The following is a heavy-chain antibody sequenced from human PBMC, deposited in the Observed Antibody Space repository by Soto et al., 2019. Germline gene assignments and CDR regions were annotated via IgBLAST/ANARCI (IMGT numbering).Heavy chain of an antibody. J-gene: IGHJ4*02. CDR3: AREIVVARGASYFDY. V-gene: IGHV3-7*04. Sequence: EVHLLESGDNLDQPGGSLRPSCVGSGFTFSSNWMTWVRQAPGQGLEWVGNIRQDGSEKNYVDSEKGRFTISGDNAKNSLYLQRTGLRAEDTAVYYCAREIVVARGASYFDYWGPGTLVTVS. D-gene: IGHD2-15*01. CDR1: GFTFSSNW. CDR2: IRQDGSEK.